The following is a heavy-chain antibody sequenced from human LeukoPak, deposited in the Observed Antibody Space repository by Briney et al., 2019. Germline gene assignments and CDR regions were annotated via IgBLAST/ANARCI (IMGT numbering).Heavy chain of an antibody. J-gene: IGHJ4*02. Sequence: SGGSLRLSCEASGFTFSDYWVSWVRQAPGKGLEWVAIIKEDGSEKFYVGSVKGRFTISRDNAKNSLYLQMDNLRAEDTAVYYCTRAFSSWSDYFDYWGQGTMVTVSS. CDR2: IKEDGSEK. CDR1: GFTFSDYW. D-gene: IGHD6-13*01. V-gene: IGHV3-7*04. CDR3: TRAFSSWSDYFDY.